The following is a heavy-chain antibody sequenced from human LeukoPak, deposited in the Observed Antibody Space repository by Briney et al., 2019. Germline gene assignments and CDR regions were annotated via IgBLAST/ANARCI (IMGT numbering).Heavy chain of an antibody. CDR1: GGTFSSYA. J-gene: IGHJ4*02. CDR3: ASSTLNPLAYCGSDCVWTFGY. Sequence: SVKVSCKASGGTFSSYAISWVRQAPGQGLEWMGGIIPIFGTANYAQKFQGRVTITADKSTSTAYMELSSLRSEDTAVYYSASSTLNPLAYCGSDCVWTFGYWGQGTLVTVSS. CDR2: IIPIFGTA. V-gene: IGHV1-69*06. D-gene: IGHD2-21*02.